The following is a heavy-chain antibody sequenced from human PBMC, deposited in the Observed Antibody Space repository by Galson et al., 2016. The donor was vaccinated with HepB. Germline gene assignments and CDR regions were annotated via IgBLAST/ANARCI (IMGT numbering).Heavy chain of an antibody. CDR2: ISTRRTT. D-gene: IGHD1-1*01. J-gene: IGHJ4*02. V-gene: IGHV3-23*01. Sequence: SLRLSCAASGFVFSNFGLSWVRQAPGKGLEWVASISTRRTTYYSDSVQGRFTLSRDKSNNTLYLQMNGLRAEDTAVYYCAKERLVRRIFDHWGQGTLLTVSS. CDR3: AKERLVRRIFDH. CDR1: GFVFSNFG.